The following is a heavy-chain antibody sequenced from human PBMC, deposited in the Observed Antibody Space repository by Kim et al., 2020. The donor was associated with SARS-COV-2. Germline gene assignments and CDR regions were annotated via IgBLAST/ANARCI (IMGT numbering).Heavy chain of an antibody. CDR2: INYSGNT. CDR1: GGSIGTSY. V-gene: IGHV4-59*12. Sequence: SETLSLTCTASGGSIGTSYCSWMRQPPGKGLEWIGYINYSGNTNYKSSLRGRVTISLDTSKNQFSLKLTSVTTADTAIYYCARGQSTWNPWGQGNLVTVSS. J-gene: IGHJ5*02. CDR3: ARGQSTWNP. D-gene: IGHD1-1*01.